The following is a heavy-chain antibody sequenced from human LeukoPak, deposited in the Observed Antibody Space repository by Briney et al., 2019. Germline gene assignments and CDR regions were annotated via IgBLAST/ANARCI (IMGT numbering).Heavy chain of an antibody. CDR2: MNPNSGNT. CDR3: ARDLSIFICGGDCYSGDAFDI. Sequence: REASVKVSCKASGGTFSSYAISWVRQAPGQGLEWMGWMNPNSGNTGYAQKFQGRVTMTRNTSISTAYMELSSLRSEDTAVYYCARDLSIFICGGDCYSGDAFDIWGQGTMVTVSS. V-gene: IGHV1-8*02. D-gene: IGHD2-21*02. CDR1: GGTFSSYA. J-gene: IGHJ3*02.